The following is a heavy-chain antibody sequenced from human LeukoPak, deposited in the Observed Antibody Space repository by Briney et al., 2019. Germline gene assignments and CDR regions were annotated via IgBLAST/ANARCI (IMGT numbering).Heavy chain of an antibody. CDR3: AKGLRGYSYAFDY. CDR2: ISWNSGSI. V-gene: IGHV3-9*01. D-gene: IGHD5-18*01. Sequence: PGGSLRLSCAASGFTVSSNYMSWVRQAPGKGLEWVSSISWNSGSIGYADSVKGRFTISRDNAKNSLYLQTNSLRAEDTALYYCAKGLRGYSYAFDYWGQGTLVTVSS. J-gene: IGHJ4*02. CDR1: GFTVSSNY.